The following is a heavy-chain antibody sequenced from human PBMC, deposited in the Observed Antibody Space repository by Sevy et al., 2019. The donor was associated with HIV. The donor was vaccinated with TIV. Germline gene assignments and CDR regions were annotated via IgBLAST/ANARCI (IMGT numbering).Heavy chain of an antibody. CDR3: AGDHESYYDFWSGPGGY. V-gene: IGHV3-7*01. Sequence: GGSLRLSCAASGFTFSSYWMSWVRKAPGKGLEGVANIKQDGGEKYKVDSLKGRFTISRDNAKNSLYLQMNSRRAEDTAVYYCAGDHESYYDFWSGPGGYWGQGTLVTVSS. CDR1: GFTFSSYW. D-gene: IGHD3-3*01. J-gene: IGHJ4*02. CDR2: IKQDGGEK.